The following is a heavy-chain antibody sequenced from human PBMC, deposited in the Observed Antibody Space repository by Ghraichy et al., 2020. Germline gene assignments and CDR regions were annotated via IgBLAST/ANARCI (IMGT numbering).Heavy chain of an antibody. Sequence: GGSLRLSCEGSGFSFSDYSMIWVRLTPRKALEWVSYITGSSITIFYTDSVKGRFTISRDNAKNSLYLQMISLRAEDTAVYYCARTHNYGHGAFDYWGQGTLVTVSS. J-gene: IGHJ4*02. V-gene: IGHV3-48*04. CDR2: ITGSSITI. D-gene: IGHD5-18*01. CDR3: ARTHNYGHGAFDY. CDR1: GFSFSDYS.